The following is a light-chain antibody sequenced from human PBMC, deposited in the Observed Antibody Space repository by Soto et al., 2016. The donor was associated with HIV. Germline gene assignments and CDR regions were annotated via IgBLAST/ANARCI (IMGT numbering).Light chain of an antibody. CDR3: NSRDNSGNHV. CDR2: LK. CDR1: SLRSYY. J-gene: IGLJ1*01. Sequence: SVTLGQTVRITCQGDSLRSYYATWYQQKPGQAPVFVVMLKQPASGIPDRFSGSSSGNTASLTITGAQAEDEADYYCNSRDNSGNHVFGTGTKVTVL. V-gene: IGLV3-19*01.